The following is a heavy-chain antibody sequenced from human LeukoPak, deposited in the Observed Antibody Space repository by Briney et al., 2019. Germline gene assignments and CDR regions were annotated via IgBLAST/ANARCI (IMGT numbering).Heavy chain of an antibody. CDR3: AREGVGATDDAFDV. V-gene: IGHV4-59*13. CDR1: GGSISSYY. Sequence: PSETLSLTCTVSGGSISSYYWNWIRQPPGKGLEWIGYIYYSGTTNYNSSLKSRVTISVDTSKHQFSLKLRSVTAADTAVYYCAREGVGATDDAFDVWGQGVVVTVSS. J-gene: IGHJ3*01. CDR2: IYYSGTT. D-gene: IGHD1-26*01.